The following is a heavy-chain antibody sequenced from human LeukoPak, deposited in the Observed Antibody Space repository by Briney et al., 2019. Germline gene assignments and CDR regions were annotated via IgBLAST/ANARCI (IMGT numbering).Heavy chain of an antibody. J-gene: IGHJ4*02. Sequence: GGSLRLYCAASGFTFSSYAMHWVRQAPGKGLEWVALISYHGDITYYADSVKGRFTLSRDNSKTTLFLQLNSLRAEDTAVYYCARDSTYYYDSGSSGPHYFDFWGQGTLVTVSS. V-gene: IGHV3-30*01. CDR2: ISYHGDIT. CDR3: ARDSTYYYDSGSSGPHYFDF. D-gene: IGHD3-10*01. CDR1: GFTFSSYA.